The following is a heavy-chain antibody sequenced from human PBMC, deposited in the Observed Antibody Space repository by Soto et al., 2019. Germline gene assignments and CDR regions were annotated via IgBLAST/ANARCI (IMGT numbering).Heavy chain of an antibody. Sequence: SVKVSCKASGGTFSSYAISWVRQAPGQGLEWMGGIIPIFGTANYAQKFQGRVTITADNSKSTVYLELNNLSAEDTAVYHCAKNQGVELGPLATVDLFDPWGQGSVVTVSS. D-gene: IGHD2-21*01. CDR3: AKNQGVELGPLATVDLFDP. V-gene: IGHV1-69*06. CDR1: GGTFSSYA. J-gene: IGHJ5*02. CDR2: IIPIFGTA.